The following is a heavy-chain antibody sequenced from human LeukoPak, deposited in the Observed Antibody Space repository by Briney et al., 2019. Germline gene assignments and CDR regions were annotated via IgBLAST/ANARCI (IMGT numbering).Heavy chain of an antibody. D-gene: IGHD3-22*01. CDR3: ASYYDSSGYYPFDY. Sequence: SETLSLTCTVSGGSISSYYWGWIRQPPGKGLEWVGYIYYSGSTNYNPSLKSRVTISVDTSKNQFSLKLSSVTAADTAVYYCASYYDSSGYYPFDYWGQGTLVTVSS. CDR2: IYYSGST. J-gene: IGHJ4*02. V-gene: IGHV4-59*01. CDR1: GGSISSYY.